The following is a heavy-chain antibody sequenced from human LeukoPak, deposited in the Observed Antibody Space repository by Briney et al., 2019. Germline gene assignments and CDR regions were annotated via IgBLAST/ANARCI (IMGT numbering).Heavy chain of an antibody. D-gene: IGHD2-15*01. CDR3: ARRSAAGHYYYGMDV. Sequence: SETLSLTCTVSGGSISSYYWSWIRQPPGKGLEWIGYIYYSGSTNYNPSLKSRVTISVDTSKNQFSLELSSVTAADTAVYYCARRSAAGHYYYGMDVWGQGTTVTVSS. J-gene: IGHJ6*02. CDR2: IYYSGST. V-gene: IGHV4-59*08. CDR1: GGSISSYY.